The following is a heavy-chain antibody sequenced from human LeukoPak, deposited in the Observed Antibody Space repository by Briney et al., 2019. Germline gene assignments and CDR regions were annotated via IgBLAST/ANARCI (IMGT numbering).Heavy chain of an antibody. CDR2: INQSGST. Sequence: SETLSLTCAVYGGSFSGYYWSWIRQPPGKGLEWIGEINQSGSTNYNPSLKSRVTISVDTSNNKFSLKLSSVTAADTAVYYCARGGDDYVWGSYRLDAFDIWGQGTMVTVSS. CDR3: ARGGDDYVWGSYRLDAFDI. D-gene: IGHD3-16*02. V-gene: IGHV4-34*01. CDR1: GGSFSGYY. J-gene: IGHJ3*02.